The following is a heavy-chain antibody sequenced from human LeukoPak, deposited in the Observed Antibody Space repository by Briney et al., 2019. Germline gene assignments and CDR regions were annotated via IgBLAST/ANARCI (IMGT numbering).Heavy chain of an antibody. D-gene: IGHD4-17*01. V-gene: IGHV4-34*01. J-gene: IGHJ4*02. CDR3: AREYGDFDY. CDR1: GGSFSGYY. Sequence: SETLSLTCAVYGGSFSGYYWSWIRQPPGKGLEWIGEINHSGSTNYNPSLKSRVTISVDTSKSQFSLKLSSVTAADTAVYYCAREYGDFDYWGRGTLVTVSS. CDR2: INHSGST.